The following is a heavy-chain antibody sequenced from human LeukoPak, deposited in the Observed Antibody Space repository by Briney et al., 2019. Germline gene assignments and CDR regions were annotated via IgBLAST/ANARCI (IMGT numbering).Heavy chain of an antibody. J-gene: IGHJ5*02. D-gene: IGHD3-10*01. V-gene: IGHV3-21*01. CDR2: ISSSSSYI. Sequence: GGSLRLSCAASGFTFSSYSMNWVRQAPGKGLEWVSSISSSSSYIYYADSVKGRFTISRDNAKNSLYLQMNSLRAEDTAVYYCARVWWFGELSYGFDPWGQGTLVTVSS. CDR1: GFTFSSYS. CDR3: ARVWWFGELSYGFDP.